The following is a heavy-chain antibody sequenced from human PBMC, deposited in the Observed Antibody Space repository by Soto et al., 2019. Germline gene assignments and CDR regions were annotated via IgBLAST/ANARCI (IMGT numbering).Heavy chain of an antibody. Sequence: PGGSLRLSCVASGFTFSTFEMNWVRQAPGKGLEWVSYISSSGSPIYYAESVKGRFTISRDNAKNSLFLQMDSLRAEDTAVYYCARAHYYDNTGPPPVGGQGTPVTVSS. CDR1: GFTFSTFE. CDR2: ISSSGSPI. CDR3: ARAHYYDNTGPPPV. D-gene: IGHD3-22*01. V-gene: IGHV3-48*03. J-gene: IGHJ4*02.